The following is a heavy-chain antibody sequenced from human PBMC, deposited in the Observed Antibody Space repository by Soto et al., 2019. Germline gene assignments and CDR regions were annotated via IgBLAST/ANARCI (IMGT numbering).Heavy chain of an antibody. V-gene: IGHV1-18*01. Sequence: SVKVSYKASCYIFNKYGFNWGRQAPGQGLEWMGRISAFNGYTNFAQKFQGRVTLTTDTSTNTAYMELSSLRSDDTAIYYCARGRGVVIPAGTPDAFDVWGQGTMVTV. D-gene: IGHD2-21*01. J-gene: IGHJ3*01. CDR2: ISAFNGYT. CDR1: CYIFNKYG. CDR3: ARGRGVVIPAGTPDAFDV.